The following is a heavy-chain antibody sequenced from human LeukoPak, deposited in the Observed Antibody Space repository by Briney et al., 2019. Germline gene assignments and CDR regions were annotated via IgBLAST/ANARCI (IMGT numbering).Heavy chain of an antibody. D-gene: IGHD3-10*01. CDR1: GGSFSGYY. V-gene: IGHV4-34*01. CDR2: INHSGST. CDR3: AREHSYYYGSGSYYNRNWFDP. Sequence: SETLSLTCTVYGGSFSGYYWSWIRQPPGKGLEWMGEINHSGSTNYNPSLNSRVTISVDTSKNQFSLKLSTVTAADTAVYYCAREHSYYYGSGSYYNRNWFDPWGQGTLVTVSS. J-gene: IGHJ5*02.